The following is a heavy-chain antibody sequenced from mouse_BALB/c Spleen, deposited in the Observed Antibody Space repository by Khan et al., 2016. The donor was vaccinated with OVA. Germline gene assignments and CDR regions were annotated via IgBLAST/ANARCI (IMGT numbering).Heavy chain of an antibody. CDR3: TRSTFAY. V-gene: IGHV1-15*01. CDR2: IDPKTGVT. J-gene: IGHJ3*01. CDR1: GYTFPDYE. Sequence: QVQLQQPGAELVRPGASVTLSCKASGYTFPDYELHWVKQTPVHGLEWIGVIDPKTGVTAYNQKFKGNATLTADKSSSTAYMELRSLTSEDSAVYDCTRSTFAYWGQGTLVTVSA.